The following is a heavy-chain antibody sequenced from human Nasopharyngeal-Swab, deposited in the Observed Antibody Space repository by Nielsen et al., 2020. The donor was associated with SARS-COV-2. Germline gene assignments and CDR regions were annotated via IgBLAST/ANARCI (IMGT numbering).Heavy chain of an antibody. Sequence: GESLKISCAASGFTFSSYEMNWVRQAPGKGLEWVSYISSSGSTIYYADSVKGRFTIPRDNAKNSLYLQMNSLRAEDTAVYYCARLRRDGYNVRALYFDYWGQGTLVTVSS. CDR2: ISSSGSTI. CDR3: ARLRRDGYNVRALYFDY. V-gene: IGHV3-48*03. D-gene: IGHD5-24*01. CDR1: GFTFSSYE. J-gene: IGHJ4*02.